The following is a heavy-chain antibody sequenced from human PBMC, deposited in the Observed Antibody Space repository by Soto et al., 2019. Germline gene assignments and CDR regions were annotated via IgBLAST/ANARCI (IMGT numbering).Heavy chain of an antibody. Sequence: XSVKVSCKASGYSFTNNDVSWVRQATVQGLEWMGWMNPGSGDTGYAQKFQGRVTMTRDISTATAYMELSSLRSDDTATYYCARMATFGSLNWFDPWGQGALVTVSS. D-gene: IGHD3-16*01. CDR1: GYSFTNND. CDR2: MNPGSGDT. CDR3: ARMATFGSLNWFDP. J-gene: IGHJ5*02. V-gene: IGHV1-8*01.